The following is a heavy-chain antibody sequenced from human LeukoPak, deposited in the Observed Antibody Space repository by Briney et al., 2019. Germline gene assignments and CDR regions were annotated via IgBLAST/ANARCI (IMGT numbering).Heavy chain of an antibody. V-gene: IGHV1-2*02. D-gene: IGHD6-13*01. CDR2: INPNSGGT. CDR3: ARVPDYSSSWYDY. J-gene: IGHJ4*02. CDR1: GYTFTGYY. Sequence: ASVKVSCKTSGYTFTGYYMHWVRQAPGQGLEWMGWINPNSGGTNYAQKFQGRVTMTRDTSISTAYMGLSRLRSDDTAVYYCARVPDYSSSWYDYWGQGTLVTVSS.